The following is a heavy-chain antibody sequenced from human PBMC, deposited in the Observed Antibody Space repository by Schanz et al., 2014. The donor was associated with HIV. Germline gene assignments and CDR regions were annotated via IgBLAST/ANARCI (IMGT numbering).Heavy chain of an antibody. V-gene: IGHV3-30*18. D-gene: IGHD3-22*01. Sequence: QVQLVESGGGVVQPGRSLRLSCAASGFTFSTNDMHWVRQVPGKGLEWVAVISHNGNNDYYAESVKGRVTISRDNSKNTLYLQMNNLKTEDTAVYYCAKDRNYYDSRYRGKGNYYYYYGMDAWGQGTTVTVSS. CDR3: AKDRNYYDSRYRGKGNYYYYYGMDA. J-gene: IGHJ6*02. CDR1: GFTFSTND. CDR2: ISHNGNND.